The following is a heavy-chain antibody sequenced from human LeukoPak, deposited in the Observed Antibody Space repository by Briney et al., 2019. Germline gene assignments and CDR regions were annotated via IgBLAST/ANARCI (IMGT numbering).Heavy chain of an antibody. CDR2: IYYSEST. V-gene: IGHV4-59*08. CDR1: GGSISSYY. CDR3: ARLTPGIAAAADY. J-gene: IGHJ4*02. Sequence: SETLSLTCTVSGGSISSYYWSWIRQPPGKGLEWIGYIYYSESTNYNPSLKSRVTISVDTSKNQFSLKLSSVTAADTAVYYCARLTPGIAAAADYWGQGTLVTVSS. D-gene: IGHD6-13*01.